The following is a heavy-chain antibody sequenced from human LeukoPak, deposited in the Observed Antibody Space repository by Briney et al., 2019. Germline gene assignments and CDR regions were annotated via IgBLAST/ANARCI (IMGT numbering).Heavy chain of an antibody. Sequence: KPSETLSLTCTVSGGSISSYYWSWIRQPPGEGLEWIGYIYYSGSTNYNPSLKSRVTISVDTSKNQFSLKLSSVTAADTAVYYCARLHEDYYFDYWGQGTLVTVSS. V-gene: IGHV4-59*08. D-gene: IGHD3/OR15-3a*01. CDR3: ARLHEDYYFDY. CDR2: IYYSGST. J-gene: IGHJ4*02. CDR1: GGSISSYY.